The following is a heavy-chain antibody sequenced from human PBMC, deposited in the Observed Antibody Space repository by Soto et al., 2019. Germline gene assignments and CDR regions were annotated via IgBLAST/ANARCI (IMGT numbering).Heavy chain of an antibody. J-gene: IGHJ4*02. D-gene: IGHD2-21*02. CDR2: INAGNGNT. Sequence: ASVKVSCKASGYTFTSYAMHWVRQAPGQRLEWMGWINAGNGNTKYSQKFQGRVTITRDTSASTAYMELSSLRSEDTAVYDCARSIVVVTALDYWGQGTLVTGSS. CDR3: ARSIVVVTALDY. V-gene: IGHV1-3*01. CDR1: GYTFTSYA.